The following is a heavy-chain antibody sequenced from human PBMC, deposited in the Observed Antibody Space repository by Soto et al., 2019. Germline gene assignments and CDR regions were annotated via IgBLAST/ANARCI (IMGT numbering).Heavy chain of an antibody. CDR1: GGSISSSSFH. Sequence: QLQLQESGPGLVKPSEPLSLTCTVSGGSISSSSFHWGWIRQPPGKGLEWIGSIYYSGSTYYSPSLKSRSNISVDTSKDQFSLKLSSVTAADTAVYYCARRERAAGTDWWFDPWGQGTLVTVSS. V-gene: IGHV4-39*01. CDR2: IYYSGST. CDR3: ARRERAAGTDWWFDP. D-gene: IGHD6-13*01. J-gene: IGHJ5*02.